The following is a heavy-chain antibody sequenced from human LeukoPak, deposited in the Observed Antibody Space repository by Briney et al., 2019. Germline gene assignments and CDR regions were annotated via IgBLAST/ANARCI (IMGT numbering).Heavy chain of an antibody. J-gene: IGHJ4*02. D-gene: IGHD6-19*01. CDR2: IYPGDSDT. CDR1: GYSFTSYW. V-gene: IGHV5-51*01. Sequence: GESLKISCKGSGYSFTSYWIGWVRQMPGKGLEWMGIIYPGDSDTRYSPSFQGQVTISADKSISTAYLQWSSLKASDTAMYYCTRPYSGYSSTLGYFDYWGQGTLVTVSS. CDR3: TRPYSGYSSTLGYFDY.